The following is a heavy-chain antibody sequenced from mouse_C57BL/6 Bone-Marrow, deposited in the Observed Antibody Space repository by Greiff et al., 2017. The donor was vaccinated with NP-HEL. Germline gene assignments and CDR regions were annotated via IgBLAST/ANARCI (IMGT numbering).Heavy chain of an antibody. CDR3: ALLLRWYFHV. D-gene: IGHD1-1*01. CDR1: GYTFTSYW. CDR2: IDPSDSYT. J-gene: IGHJ1*03. Sequence: QVQLQQPGAELVKPGASVKLSCKASGYTFTSYWMQWVKQRPGQGLEWIGEIDPSDSYTNYNQKFKGKATLTVDTSSSTAYMQLSSLTSEDSAVYYCALLLRWYFHVWGTGTTVTVSS. V-gene: IGHV1-50*01.